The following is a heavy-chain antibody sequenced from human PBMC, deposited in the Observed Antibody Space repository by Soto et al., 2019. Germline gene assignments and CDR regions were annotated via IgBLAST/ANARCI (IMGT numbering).Heavy chain of an antibody. CDR1: GGTFSSYA. V-gene: IGHV1-69*13. Sequence: SVKVSCKDSGGTFSSYAISWVRQAPGKGLEWMGGIIPIFGTANYAQKFQGRVTITADESTSTAYMELSSLRSEDTAVYYCARDHPYCTNGVCDTLDTAMVRGDAFDIWG. CDR3: ARDHPYCTNGVCDTLDTAMVRGDAFDI. J-gene: IGHJ3*02. CDR2: IIPIFGTA. D-gene: IGHD2-8*01.